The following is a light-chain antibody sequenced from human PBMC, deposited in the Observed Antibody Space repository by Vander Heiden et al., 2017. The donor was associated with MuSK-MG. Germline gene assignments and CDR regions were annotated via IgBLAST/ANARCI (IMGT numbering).Light chain of an antibody. Sequence: YVVTQPPSLSVAPGKTASITCGGDNIEAASVHWYQQRPGQAPVLIIYYDRDRPSGIPGRFSGSNSGNTATLTISRVEAGDEADYYCQLWDSATDQAVFGGGTKLTVL. CDR2: YDR. J-gene: IGLJ2*01. CDR3: QLWDSATDQAV. CDR1: NIEAAS. V-gene: IGLV3-21*04.